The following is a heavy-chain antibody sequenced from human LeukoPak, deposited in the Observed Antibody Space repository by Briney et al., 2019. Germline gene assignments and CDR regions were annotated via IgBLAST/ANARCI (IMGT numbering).Heavy chain of an antibody. J-gene: IGHJ6*02. CDR2: TYYRSKWYN. CDR3: ARGDCSSTSCYHYYGMDV. D-gene: IGHD2-2*01. V-gene: IGHV6-1*01. Sequence: SQTLSLTCAISGDSVSSNSAAWNWIRPSPSRGLEWLGRTYYRSKWYNDYAVSVKSRITINPDTSKNQFSLQLNSVTPEDTAVYYCARGDCSSTSCYHYYGMDVWGQGTTVTVSS. CDR1: GDSVSSNSAA.